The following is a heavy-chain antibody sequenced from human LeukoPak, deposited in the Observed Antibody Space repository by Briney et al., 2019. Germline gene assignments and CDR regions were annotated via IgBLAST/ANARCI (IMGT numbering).Heavy chain of an antibody. D-gene: IGHD3-3*01. J-gene: IGHJ3*02. V-gene: IGHV3-74*01. CDR2: INTDGSST. Sequence: GGSLRLSCAASGFTFSSYWMHWVRQAPGKGLVWVSRINTDGSSTSYADSVKGRFTISRDNAKNTLYLQMNSLRVEDTAVYYCARTYDFGIGPPGDAFDNWGQGTLVTVFS. CDR3: ARTYDFGIGPPGDAFDN. CDR1: GFTFSSYW.